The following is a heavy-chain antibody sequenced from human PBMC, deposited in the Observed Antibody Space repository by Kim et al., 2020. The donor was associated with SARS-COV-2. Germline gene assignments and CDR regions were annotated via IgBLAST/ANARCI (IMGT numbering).Heavy chain of an antibody. CDR3: ARSGNYYGY. D-gene: IGHD3-10*01. CDR2: SVT. J-gene: IGHJ4*02. V-gene: IGHV3-7*01. Sequence: SVTAYVASVQGRFTISRDNAKNSLYLQMNSLRVEDTAVYYCARSGNYYGYWGQGTLVTVSS.